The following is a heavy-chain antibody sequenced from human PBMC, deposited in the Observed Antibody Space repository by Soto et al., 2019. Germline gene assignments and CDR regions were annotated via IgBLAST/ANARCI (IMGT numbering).Heavy chain of an antibody. CDR2: IYYSGST. CDR1: GGSISSSSYY. V-gene: IGHV4-39*01. J-gene: IGHJ6*03. Sequence: SETLSLTCTVSGGSISSSSYYWGWIRQPPGKGLEWIGSIYYSGSTYYNPSLKSRVTISVDTSKNQFSLKLSSVTAADTAVYYCARVIRYFDWLLSHKYYYYYMDVWGKGTTVTVSS. CDR3: ARVIRYFDWLLSHKYYYYYMDV. D-gene: IGHD3-9*01.